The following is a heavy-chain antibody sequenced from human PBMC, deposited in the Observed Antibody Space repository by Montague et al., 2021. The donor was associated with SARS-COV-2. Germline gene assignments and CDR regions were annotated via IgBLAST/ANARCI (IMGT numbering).Heavy chain of an antibody. CDR1: GFTFSSYS. CDR3: ARDGDYYDSSGILDY. CDR2: ISSSRYI. J-gene: IGHJ4*02. D-gene: IGHD3-22*01. V-gene: IGHV3-21*01. Sequence: SLRLSCAASGFTFSSYSMNWVRQAPGKGLEWVSSISSSRYIYYADSVQGRFTISRDNAKNSLYLQMNSLRAEDTAVYYCARDGDYYDSSGILDYWGQGTLVTVSS.